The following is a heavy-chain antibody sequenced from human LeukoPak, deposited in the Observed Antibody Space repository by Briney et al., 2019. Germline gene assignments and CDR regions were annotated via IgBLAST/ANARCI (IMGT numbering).Heavy chain of an antibody. CDR2: IYHSGST. V-gene: IGHV4-38-2*02. CDR1: GYSISSGYY. Sequence: SETLSLTCTVSGYSISSGYYWAWIRQPPGKGLEWIGNIYHSGSTYYNPSLKSRVTISVDTSKNQFSLKLSSVTAADTAVYYCATGPVTGTPVRFAWFDPWGQGTLVTVSS. J-gene: IGHJ5*02. CDR3: ATGPVTGTPVRFAWFDP. D-gene: IGHD6-19*01.